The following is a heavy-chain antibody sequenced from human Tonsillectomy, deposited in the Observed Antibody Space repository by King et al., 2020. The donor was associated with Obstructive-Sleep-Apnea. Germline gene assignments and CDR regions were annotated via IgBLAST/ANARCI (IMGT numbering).Heavy chain of an antibody. CDR3: ARGSLQSTPETTVMGYFDY. CDR1: GGSISRSSYY. CDR2: IYYSGST. D-gene: IGHD4-17*01. J-gene: IGHJ4*02. V-gene: IGHV4-39*07. Sequence: LQLQESGPGLVKPSETLSLTCSVSGGSISRSSYYWGWIRQPPGKGLEWIGSIYYSGSTYYNPSLKSRVTISVDTSKNQFSLKLSSVTAADTAVYYCARGSLQSTPETTVMGYFDYWGQGTLVTISS.